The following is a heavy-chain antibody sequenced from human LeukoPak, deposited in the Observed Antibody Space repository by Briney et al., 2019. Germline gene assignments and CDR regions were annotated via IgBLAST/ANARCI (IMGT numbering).Heavy chain of an antibody. D-gene: IGHD1-26*01. CDR2: IYHSGST. J-gene: IGHJ4*02. V-gene: IGHV4-59*02. CDR1: GDSVSSYS. CDR3: ARARIVGAFDY. Sequence: PSETLSLTCNVSGDSVSSYSWSWIRQPPGKGLEWIGYIYHSGSTYYNPSLKSRVTISVDTSKNQFSLKLSSVTAADTAVYYCARARIVGAFDYWGQGTLVTVSS.